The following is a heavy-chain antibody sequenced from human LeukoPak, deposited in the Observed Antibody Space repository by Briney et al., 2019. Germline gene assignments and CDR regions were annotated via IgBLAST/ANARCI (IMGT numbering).Heavy chain of an antibody. CDR2: REQDGSEK. J-gene: IGHJ4*02. CDR3: AKGHTSLAP. D-gene: IGHD5-18*01. Sequence: GGSLRLSCAASGFSFTTSWMSWVRQAPGKGLAWVASREQDGSEKYYVDSVKGRFTISRDNAKNSLFLQMNSLRAEDTAVYYCAKGHTSLAPGGQGALVTVSS. V-gene: IGHV3-7*01. CDR1: GFSFTTSW.